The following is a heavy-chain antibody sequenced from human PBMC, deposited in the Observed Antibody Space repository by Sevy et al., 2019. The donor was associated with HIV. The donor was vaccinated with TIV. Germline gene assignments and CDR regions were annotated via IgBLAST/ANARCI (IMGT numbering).Heavy chain of an antibody. J-gene: IGHJ6*03. V-gene: IGHV3-15*01. CDR3: TAKTPEYCSGGSCYYDYDYYMDV. Sequence: GGSLRLSCAASGFTFSNAWMSWVRQAPGKGLESVGRIKSKTDGGATDYAAPVKGRFTISRDDSKNTPYLQINSLKTDDTAVYYCTAKTPEYCSGGSCYYDYDYYMDVWRKGTTVTVSS. D-gene: IGHD2-15*01. CDR1: GFTFSNAW. CDR2: IKSKTDGGAT.